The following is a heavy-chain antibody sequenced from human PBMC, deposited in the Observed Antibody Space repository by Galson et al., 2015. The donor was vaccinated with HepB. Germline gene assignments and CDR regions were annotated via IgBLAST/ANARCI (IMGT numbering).Heavy chain of an antibody. CDR3: ARDPEWDAFDI. J-gene: IGHJ3*02. D-gene: IGHD3-3*01. Sequence: SLRLSCAASGFTFSSHWMSWVRQAPGKGLEWVANIKQDGSEKYYVDSVKGRFTISRDNAKNSLYLQMNSLRAEDTAVYYCARDPEWDAFDIWGQGTMVTVSS. V-gene: IGHV3-7*03. CDR1: GFTFSSHW. CDR2: IKQDGSEK.